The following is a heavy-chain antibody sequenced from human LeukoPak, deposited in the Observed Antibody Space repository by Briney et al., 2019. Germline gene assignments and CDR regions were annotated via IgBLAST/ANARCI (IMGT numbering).Heavy chain of an antibody. Sequence: SSVNVSCKASGRTFSSYAISWVRQAPGQGLESTGGIIPIFGTANYAQKFQGRVTITADKSTSTAYMELSSLRSEDTAVYYCARAFDRSNSPTGFDYWGQGTLVTVSS. J-gene: IGHJ4*02. CDR2: IIPIFGTA. D-gene: IGHD2-8*02. V-gene: IGHV1-69*06. CDR1: GRTFSSYA. CDR3: ARAFDRSNSPTGFDY.